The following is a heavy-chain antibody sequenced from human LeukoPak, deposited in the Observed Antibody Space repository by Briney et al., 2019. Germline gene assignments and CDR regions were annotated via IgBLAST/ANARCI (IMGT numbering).Heavy chain of an antibody. V-gene: IGHV1-2*02. J-gene: IGHJ4*02. CDR1: GYTFTGYY. CDR2: INPNSGRT. D-gene: IGHD1-26*01. CDR3: ARQSGTYWGLDY. Sequence: GASVKVSCKASGYTFTGYYMNWVRQAPGQGLEWMGWINPNSGRTNYAQNFQGRVTMTRDTSIGTASMEFSSLTSDDTAVYYCARQSGTYWGLDYWGQGTLVTVSS.